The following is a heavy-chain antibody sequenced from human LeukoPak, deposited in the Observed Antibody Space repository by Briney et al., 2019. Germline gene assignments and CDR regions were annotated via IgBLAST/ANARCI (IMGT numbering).Heavy chain of an antibody. J-gene: IGHJ4*02. CDR3: ARSPAY. Sequence: SETLSLTCTVSGGSISNYYWGWIRQPPGKGLEWIGSIYHSGNTYYNTSLKSRITISANTSKNQFFLKLSSVTAADTAVYYCARSPAYWGQGTLVTVSS. CDR2: IYHSGNT. CDR1: GGSISNYY. V-gene: IGHV4-38-2*02.